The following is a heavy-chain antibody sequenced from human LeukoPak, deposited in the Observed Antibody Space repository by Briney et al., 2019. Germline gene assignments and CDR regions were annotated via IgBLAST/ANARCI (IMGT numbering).Heavy chain of an antibody. J-gene: IGHJ5*02. Sequence: LETLSLTCTVPGGSISSSSYYWGWIRQPPGKGLEWIGSIYYSGSTYYNPSLKSRVTISVDTSKNQFSLKLSSVTAADTAVYYCARLPGRSSPQSWFDPWGQGTLVTVSS. V-gene: IGHV4-39*01. CDR1: GGSISSSSYY. CDR3: ARLPGRSSPQSWFDP. CDR2: IYYSGST. D-gene: IGHD2-2*01.